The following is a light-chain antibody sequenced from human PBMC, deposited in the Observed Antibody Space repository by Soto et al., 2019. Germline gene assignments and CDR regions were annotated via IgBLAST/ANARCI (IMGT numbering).Light chain of an antibody. CDR2: DVN. Sequence: QSALTQPPSVSGSPGQSVTISCTGTSGDVDPYNYVSWYQQHPGRAPKLVIYDVNMRPSGVPDRFSGSKSGDTSSLTISGLQAEDDADYYCCSGVGTPVVGGGTKLTVL. CDR3: CSGVGTPV. V-gene: IGLV2-11*01. J-gene: IGLJ3*02. CDR1: SGDVDPYNY.